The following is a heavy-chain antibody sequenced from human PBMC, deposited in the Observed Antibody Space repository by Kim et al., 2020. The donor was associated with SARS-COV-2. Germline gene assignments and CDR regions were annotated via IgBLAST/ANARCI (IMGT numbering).Heavy chain of an antibody. J-gene: IGHJ4*02. D-gene: IGHD3-16*01. Sequence: GGSLRLSCAASGFILSSYWMYWVRQVPGKGLVWVARINSDGITIYADSVKGRFNISRENAKNTLYLQMDRLRAADTAVYYCVRAWGYWGRGTLVTVSS. CDR3: VRAWGY. CDR1: GFILSSYW. CDR2: INSDGIT. V-gene: IGHV3-74*01.